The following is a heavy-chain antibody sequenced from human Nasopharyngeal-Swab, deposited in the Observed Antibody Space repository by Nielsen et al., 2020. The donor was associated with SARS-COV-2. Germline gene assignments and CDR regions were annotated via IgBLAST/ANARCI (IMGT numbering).Heavy chain of an antibody. V-gene: IGHV3-48*01. CDR2: ISSSSSSI. CDR1: GFNFNSYR. Sequence: GSLRLSCAASGFNFNSYRMNWVRQAPGKGLEWVSNISSSSSSIYYADSVKGRFTISRDNAKNSLYLQMNSLRAEDTAVYYCARDQYSYGAYQIDYWGQGTLVTVSS. J-gene: IGHJ4*02. CDR3: ARDQYSYGAYQIDY. D-gene: IGHD5-18*01.